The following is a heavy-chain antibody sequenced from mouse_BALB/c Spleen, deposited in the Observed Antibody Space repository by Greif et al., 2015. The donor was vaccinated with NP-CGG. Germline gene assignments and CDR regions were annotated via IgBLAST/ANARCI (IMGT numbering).Heavy chain of an antibody. CDR2: IYPGDGDT. CDR1: GYAFSSSW. CDR3: ARSGYSQYYYAMDY. V-gene: IGHV1-82*01. D-gene: IGHD2-3*01. Sequence: QVQLQQSGPELVKPGASVKISCKASGYAFSSSWMNWVKQRPGQGLEWIGRIYPGDGDTNYNGKFKGKATLTADKSSSTAYMQLSSLTSVDSAVYFCARSGYSQYYYAMDYWGQGTSVTVSS. J-gene: IGHJ4*01.